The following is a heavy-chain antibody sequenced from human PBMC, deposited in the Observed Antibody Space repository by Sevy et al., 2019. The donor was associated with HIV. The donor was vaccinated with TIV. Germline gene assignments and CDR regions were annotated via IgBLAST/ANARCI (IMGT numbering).Heavy chain of an antibody. J-gene: IGHJ6*02. CDR2: IYPDDSDT. CDR1: GFTFTTYW. V-gene: IGHV5-51*01. D-gene: IGHD4-17*01. CDR3: ARHHASYGVTGYYYYYGLDV. Sequence: GESLKISCKGSGFTFTTYWIGWVRQMCGKGLEWIGIIYPDDSDTRYSPSFQGQVTISVDKSISTAYLQWSTLKASDTAMYYCARHHASYGVTGYYYYYGLDVWGQGTTVTVSS.